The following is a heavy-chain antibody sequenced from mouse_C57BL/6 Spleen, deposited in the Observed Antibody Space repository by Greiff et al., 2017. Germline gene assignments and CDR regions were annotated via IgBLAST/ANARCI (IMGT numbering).Heavy chain of an antibody. CDR3: ARSMAMDD. J-gene: IGHJ4*01. CDR1: GYTFTSYW. Sequence: QVQLQQPGAELVMPGASVKLSCKASGYTFTSYWMHWVKQRPGQGLEWIGEIDPSDSYTNYNQKFKGKSTLTVDKSSSTAYMQLSSLTSEDSAVYYCARSMAMDDWGQGTSVTVSS. CDR2: IDPSDSYT. D-gene: IGHD2-3*01. V-gene: IGHV1-69*01.